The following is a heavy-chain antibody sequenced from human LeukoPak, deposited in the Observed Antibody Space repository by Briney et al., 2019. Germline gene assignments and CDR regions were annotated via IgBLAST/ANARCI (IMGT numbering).Heavy chain of an antibody. V-gene: IGHV5-51*01. CDR1: GYSFTSYW. D-gene: IGHD3-22*01. J-gene: IGHJ4*02. CDR2: IYPGDSDT. CDR3: ARTTLYYYDSSGYYSYYFDY. Sequence: GESLKISCKGSGYSFTSYWIGWVRQMPGKGLEWMGIIYPGDSDTRYSPSFQGQVTISADKSISTAYLQWSSLKASDTAMYYCARTTLYYYDSSGYYSYYFDYWGQGTLVTVSS.